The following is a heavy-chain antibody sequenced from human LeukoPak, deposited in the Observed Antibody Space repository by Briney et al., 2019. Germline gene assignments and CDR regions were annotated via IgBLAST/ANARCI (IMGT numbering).Heavy chain of an antibody. CDR3: ARDRRAVAVYFDY. CDR2: TSYDGSIN. D-gene: IGHD6-19*01. J-gene: IGHJ4*02. CDR1: GFTFDSYA. Sequence: GRSLRLSCAASGFTFDSYAMHWVRQAPGKGLEWVAVTSYDGSINYYADSVRGRFTISRDNSENTVYLEINNLRTEDTAVYYCARDRRAVAVYFDYWGQGTLVTVSS. V-gene: IGHV3-30*04.